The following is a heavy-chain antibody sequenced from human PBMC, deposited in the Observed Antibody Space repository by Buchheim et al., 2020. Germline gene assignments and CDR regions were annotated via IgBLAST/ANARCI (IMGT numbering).Heavy chain of an antibody. CDR1: GLTFSSYE. V-gene: IGHV3-48*03. Sequence: EVQLVESGGGLVQPGGSLRLSCAASGLTFSSYEMNWVRQAPGKGLEWVSYISSSGSTIYYADSVKGRFTISRDNAKNSLYLQMNSLRAEDTAVYYCARIPDYYDSSGFDHYYYGMDVWGQGTT. CDR2: ISSSGSTI. D-gene: IGHD3-22*01. CDR3: ARIPDYYDSSGFDHYYYGMDV. J-gene: IGHJ6*02.